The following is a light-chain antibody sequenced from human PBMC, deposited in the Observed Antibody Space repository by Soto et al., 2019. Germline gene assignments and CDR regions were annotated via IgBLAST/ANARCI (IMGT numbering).Light chain of an antibody. CDR1: QSVSSY. V-gene: IGKV3-11*01. CDR3: QQRSNWPLT. J-gene: IGKJ4*01. Sequence: EIVLTQSPAPLSLSPGERATLSCSASQSVSSYLAWYQQKPCQAPRLLIYDASNRATGIPARFSGSGSGTDFTLAISSLEPEDFAVYYCQQRSNWPLTCGGGTKVEIK. CDR2: DAS.